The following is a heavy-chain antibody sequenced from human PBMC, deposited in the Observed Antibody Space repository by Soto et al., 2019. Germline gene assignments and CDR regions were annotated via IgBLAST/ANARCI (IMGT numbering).Heavy chain of an antibody. Sequence: SETLSLTCTVSGGSISNYYWSWIRQPPGKGLEWIGHIYYSGSTNYNPSLKSRVTISVDTSKNQFSLNLSSVTAADTAVYYCATDTVGASYDYWGRGTLVTVSS. CDR2: IYYSGST. CDR1: GGSISNYY. V-gene: IGHV4-59*01. D-gene: IGHD1-26*01. J-gene: IGHJ4*02. CDR3: ATDTVGASYDY.